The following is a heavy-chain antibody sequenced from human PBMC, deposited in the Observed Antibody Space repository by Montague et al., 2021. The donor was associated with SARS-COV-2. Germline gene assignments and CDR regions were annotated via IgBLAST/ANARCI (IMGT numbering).Heavy chain of an antibody. D-gene: IGHD3-3*01. V-gene: IGHV4-34*01. CDR2: INHTGSA. Sequence: SETLSLTCAVSSGSFSDFYWTWIRQSPGKGLEWIGEINHTGSATYNPSLKGRVPLSSDTSKTRFSLKLQSVTPADTAVYYCSRGQVTISEVLIFIPAAGHLDGWGQGTSVTVSS. CDR1: SGSFSDFY. J-gene: IGHJ3*01. CDR3: SRGQVTISEVLIFIPAAGHLDG.